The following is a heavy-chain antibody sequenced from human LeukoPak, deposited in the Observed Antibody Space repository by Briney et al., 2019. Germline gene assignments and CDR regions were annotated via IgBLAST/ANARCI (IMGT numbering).Heavy chain of an antibody. Sequence: GGSLRLSCAASGFTFSSYEMNWVRQAPGKGLEWVTFIRYDGSNKYYADSVKGRFTISRDNAKNSLYLQMNSLRAEDTAVYYCARSAVDDIRYFDYWGQGTLVTVSS. CDR1: GFTFSSYE. CDR3: ARSAVDDIRYFDY. CDR2: IRYDGSNK. J-gene: IGHJ4*02. D-gene: IGHD6-19*01. V-gene: IGHV3-30*02.